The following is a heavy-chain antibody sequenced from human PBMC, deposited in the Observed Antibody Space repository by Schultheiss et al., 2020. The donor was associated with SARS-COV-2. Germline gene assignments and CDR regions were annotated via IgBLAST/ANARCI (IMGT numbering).Heavy chain of an antibody. CDR2: IYYSGST. CDR1: GGSISSYY. V-gene: IGHV4-59*01. Sequence: SETLSLTCTVSGGSISSYYWSWIRQPPGKGLEWIGYIYYSGSTNYNPSLKSQVTISVDTSKNQFSLKLSSVTAADTAVYYCARESYDYYDSSGSLYYFDYWGQGTLVTVSS. CDR3: ARESYDYYDSSGSLYYFDY. D-gene: IGHD3-22*01. J-gene: IGHJ4*02.